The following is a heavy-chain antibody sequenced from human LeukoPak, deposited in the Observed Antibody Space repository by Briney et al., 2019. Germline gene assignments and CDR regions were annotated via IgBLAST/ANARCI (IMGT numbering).Heavy chain of an antibody. Sequence: PGGSLRLSCAVSGLTFSSSWMDWVRQAPGKGLEWVASINPDGNKKYSADSVKGRFTISRDNAKNSLYLQMNSLRVEDTAVYYCVRWATLSPWGQGTLVTVSS. CDR1: GLTFSSSW. CDR2: INPDGNKK. D-gene: IGHD5-12*01. CDR3: VRWATLSP. V-gene: IGHV3-7*01. J-gene: IGHJ5*02.